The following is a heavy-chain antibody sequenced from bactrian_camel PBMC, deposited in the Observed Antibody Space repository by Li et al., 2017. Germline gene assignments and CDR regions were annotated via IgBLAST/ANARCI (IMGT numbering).Heavy chain of an antibody. CDR2: FYVGNGST. D-gene: IGHD6*01. CDR3: AATYGGTCRAGGDFGY. V-gene: IGHV3S1*01. Sequence: HVQLVESGGGLVQPGGSLRLSCSASRLTAIFSCMAWFRQAPGKEREGVATFYVGNGSTYYADSAKGRFTTSQDNAKNTVYLQMNSLKPEDTAMYYCAATYGGTCRAGGDFGYWGQGTQVTVS. CDR1: RLTAIFSC. J-gene: IGHJ6*01.